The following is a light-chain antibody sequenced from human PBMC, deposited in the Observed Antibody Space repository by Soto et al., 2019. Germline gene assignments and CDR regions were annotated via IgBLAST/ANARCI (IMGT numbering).Light chain of an antibody. V-gene: IGLV2-14*01. Sequence: QSALTKTASVSGSTGQSITISCTGTSSDVGGYNYVSWYQQQPGKAPKLMIYEVSHRPSGVSDRFSGSKSGNTASLTISGLLAEDEADYYCSSYASSSTLGLFGGGTKLTVL. CDR1: SSDVGGYNY. CDR3: SSYASSSTLGL. CDR2: EVS. J-gene: IGLJ2*01.